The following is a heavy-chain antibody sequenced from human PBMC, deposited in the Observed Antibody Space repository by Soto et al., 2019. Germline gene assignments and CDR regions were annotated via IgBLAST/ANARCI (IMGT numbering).Heavy chain of an antibody. CDR1: GGTFSSYA. CDR3: ARPPGYISDWYYFDL. CDR2: ISPKSGAT. D-gene: IGHD3-9*01. J-gene: IGHJ4*02. Sequence: ASVKVSCKASGGTFSSYAISWVRQAPGQGLEWMGRISPKSGATNYAQKFQGRVTMTWDTSLNTAYMELSSLISEDTAVYYCARPPGYISDWYYFDLWGQGTLVTVSS. V-gene: IGHV1-2*02.